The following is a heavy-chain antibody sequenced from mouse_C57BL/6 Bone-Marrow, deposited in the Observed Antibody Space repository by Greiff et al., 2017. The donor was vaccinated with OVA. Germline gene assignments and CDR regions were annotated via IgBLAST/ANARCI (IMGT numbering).Heavy chain of an antibody. J-gene: IGHJ1*03. D-gene: IGHD1-1*01. Sequence: EVQLQQSGAELVRPGASVKLSCIASGFNIKDDYMHWVKQRPEQGLEWIGWIDPENGDTEYASKFQGKATITADTSSNTAYLQLSSLTSEDTAVYYCTTRGYYGSSYRYFDVWGTGTTVTVSS. CDR1: GFNIKDDY. CDR3: TTRGYYGSSYRYFDV. CDR2: IDPENGDT. V-gene: IGHV14-4*01.